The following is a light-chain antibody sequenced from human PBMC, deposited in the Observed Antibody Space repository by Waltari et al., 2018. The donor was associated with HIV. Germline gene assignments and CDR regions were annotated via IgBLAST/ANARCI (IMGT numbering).Light chain of an antibody. CDR2: ADN. V-gene: IGLV6-57*01. CDR3: QSSDSSNWV. CDR1: SGSIASNY. Sequence: FMLTQPHSVSESPGKTVTISCTRSSGSIASNYVQWYQQRPGSSPTTVIYADNQRPSGVPDRFSGSIDSSSNSASRTISGLKTEDEADYYCQSSDSSNWVFGGGTKLTVL. J-gene: IGLJ3*02.